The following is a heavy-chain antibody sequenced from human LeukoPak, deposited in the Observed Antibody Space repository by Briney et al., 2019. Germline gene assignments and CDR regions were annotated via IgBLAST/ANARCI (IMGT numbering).Heavy chain of an antibody. CDR2: ISAYNGNT. J-gene: IGHJ4*02. D-gene: IGHD2-15*01. CDR3: ARDYSGGSCLLRVY. V-gene: IGHV1-18*01. Sequence: ASVKVSCKASGYTFTSYGISWVRQAPGQGLEWMGWISAYNGNTNYAQKLQGRVTMTTDTSTSTAYMELRSLRSDDTAVYYCARDYSGGSCLLRVYWGQGTLVTVSS. CDR1: GYTFTSYG.